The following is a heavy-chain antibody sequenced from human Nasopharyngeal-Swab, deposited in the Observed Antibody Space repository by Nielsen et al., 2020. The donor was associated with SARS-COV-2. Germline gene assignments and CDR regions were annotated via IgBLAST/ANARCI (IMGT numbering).Heavy chain of an antibody. Sequence: ASVKVSCKAFGYTFTTYGMHWVRQAPGQRLEWMGWINAGNGNTEYSQKFQGRVTITRDKSASTAYMELSSLRCEDTAVYYCTRGGNYDFWSGYYLSHNYYYGMDVWGRGTTVTVS. D-gene: IGHD3-3*01. J-gene: IGHJ6*02. CDR1: GYTFTTYG. CDR3: TRGGNYDFWSGYYLSHNYYYGMDV. V-gene: IGHV1-3*01. CDR2: INAGNGNT.